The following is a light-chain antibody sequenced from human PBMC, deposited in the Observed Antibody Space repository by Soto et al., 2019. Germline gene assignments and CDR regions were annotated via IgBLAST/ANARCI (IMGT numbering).Light chain of an antibody. CDR2: GVS. J-gene: IGKJ5*01. Sequence: EIVLTQSPGTLSLSPGERATLSCRASQSVSGNYLSWYQQKPGQAPRLLIYGVSGRATGIPDRFSGSGSGTEFTLTISSLQPDDFATYYCQQYNTYSTFGQGTRLEIK. CDR1: QSVSGNY. CDR3: QQYNTYST. V-gene: IGKV3-20*01.